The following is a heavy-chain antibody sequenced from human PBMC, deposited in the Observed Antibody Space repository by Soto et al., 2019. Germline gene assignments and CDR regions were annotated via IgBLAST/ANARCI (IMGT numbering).Heavy chain of an antibody. CDR2: INPNSGGT. D-gene: IGHD5-18*01. CDR1: GYSFTGYY. V-gene: IGHV1-2*02. CDR3: ASAGYGGAPP. J-gene: IGHJ5*02. Sequence: QVQLVQSGAEVKKPGASVKVSCKASGYSFTGYYMHWVRQAPGQGLEWMGWINPNSGGTNYAQKFQGRVTMTRDTSVSTAYMGRSGRSSAARAVFWCASAGYGGAPPWGQGTVVTVSS.